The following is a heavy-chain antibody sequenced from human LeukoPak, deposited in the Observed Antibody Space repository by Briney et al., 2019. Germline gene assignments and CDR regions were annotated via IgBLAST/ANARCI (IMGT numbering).Heavy chain of an antibody. CDR1: GGSISSGGYS. J-gene: IGHJ5*02. Sequence: SQTLSLTCAVSGGSISSGGYSWSWIRQPPGKGLEWIGYIYHSGSTYYNPSLKSRVTISVDRSKNQFSLKLSSVTAADTAVYYCARLFGVVPAARASGWFDPWGQGTLVTVSS. CDR2: IYHSGST. D-gene: IGHD2-2*01. CDR3: ARLFGVVPAARASGWFDP. V-gene: IGHV4-30-2*01.